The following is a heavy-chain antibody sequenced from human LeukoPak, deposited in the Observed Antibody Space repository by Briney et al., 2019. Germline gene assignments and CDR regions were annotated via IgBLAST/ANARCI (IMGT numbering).Heavy chain of an antibody. CDR1: GFTFSSYS. J-gene: IGHJ4*02. D-gene: IGHD6-19*01. CDR3: AKDSDRWGSGYYFDY. V-gene: IGHV3-21*01. Sequence: GGSLRLSCAASGFTFSSYSMNWVRQAPGKGLEWVSSISSSSSYIYYADSVKGRFTISRDNAKNSLYLQMNSLRAEDTAVYYCAKDSDRWGSGYYFDYWGQGTLVTVSS. CDR2: ISSSSSYI.